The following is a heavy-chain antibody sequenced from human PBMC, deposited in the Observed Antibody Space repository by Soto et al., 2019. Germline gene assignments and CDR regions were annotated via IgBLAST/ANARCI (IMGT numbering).Heavy chain of an antibody. CDR1: GFAFSSYA. D-gene: IGHD3-22*01. Sequence: GGSLRLSCAASGFAFSSYAMSWVRQAPGKGLEWVSAISGSGGSTYYADSVKGRFTISRDNSKNTLYLQMNSLRAEDTAVYYCAKSGQKYYYDSSGYPTERIYYFDYWGQGTLVTVSS. CDR2: ISGSGGST. J-gene: IGHJ4*02. CDR3: AKSGQKYYYDSSGYPTERIYYFDY. V-gene: IGHV3-23*01.